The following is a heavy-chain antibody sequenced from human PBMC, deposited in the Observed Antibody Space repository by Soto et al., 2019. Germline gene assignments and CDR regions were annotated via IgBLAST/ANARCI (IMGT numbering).Heavy chain of an antibody. V-gene: IGHV1-18*04. CDR2: INAYNVDT. Sequence: QAQLVQSGAVVEKPGASVKPSCTASGYTYTTYSLISVRQATGHGLAWMGWINAYNVDTNYVQKPKGRVTMTTDTSTSTAYMELRSVRSDGTAVYYCGRVSYHSGSSYFDYWGQGTLVTVSS. J-gene: IGHJ4*02. CDR3: GRVSYHSGSSYFDY. D-gene: IGHD3-10*01. CDR1: GYTYTTYS.